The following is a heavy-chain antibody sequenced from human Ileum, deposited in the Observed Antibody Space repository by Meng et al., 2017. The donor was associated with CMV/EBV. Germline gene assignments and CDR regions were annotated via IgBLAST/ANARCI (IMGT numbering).Heavy chain of an antibody. CDR2: VYYSGST. Sequence: SETLSITCTVSGDSVSSASYYWSWIRQPPGKGLEWIGYVYYSGSTDYNPALKSRVTISIDTSKDQFSLNLNSVTAADTGVYYCARSRGDYRGSGSYEAFDIWGQGTMVTVSS. D-gene: IGHD3-10*01. CDR1: GDSVSSASYY. CDR3: ARSRGDYRGSGSYEAFDI. V-gene: IGHV4-61*01. J-gene: IGHJ3*02.